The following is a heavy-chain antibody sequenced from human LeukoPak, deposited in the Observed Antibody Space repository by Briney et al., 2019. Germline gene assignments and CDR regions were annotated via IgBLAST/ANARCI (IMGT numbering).Heavy chain of an antibody. CDR3: AVDGVFTIVGVVIISHPLFDY. CDR1: GYTFTGYY. Sequence: ASVKVSCKASGYTFTGYYMHWVRQAPGQGLEWMGWINPNSGGTNYAQKFQGRVTMTRDTSISTAYLELSRLRSDDTAVYYWAVDGVFTIVGVVIISHPLFDYWGQGTLVTVSS. J-gene: IGHJ4*02. D-gene: IGHD3-3*01. CDR2: INPNSGGT. V-gene: IGHV1-2*02.